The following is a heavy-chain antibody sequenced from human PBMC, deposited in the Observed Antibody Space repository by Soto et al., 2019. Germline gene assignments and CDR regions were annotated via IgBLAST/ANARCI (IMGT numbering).Heavy chain of an antibody. D-gene: IGHD4-4*01. Sequence: PSETLSLTCTVSGGSISTYHWSWIRQPPGKGLEWIGYINYSGRTNYNPSLRSRVTISVDTSNNQFSLKLTSGTAADTAVYYCARGLQYPYYLDYWGQGTLVTVSS. CDR3: ARGLQYPYYLDY. CDR2: INYSGRT. J-gene: IGHJ4*02. CDR1: GGSISTYH. V-gene: IGHV4-59*01.